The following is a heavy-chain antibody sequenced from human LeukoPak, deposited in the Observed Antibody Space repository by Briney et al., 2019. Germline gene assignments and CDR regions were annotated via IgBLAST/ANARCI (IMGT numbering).Heavy chain of an antibody. D-gene: IGHD6-13*01. J-gene: IGHJ4*02. V-gene: IGHV3-30-3*01. CDR1: GFTFSSYA. Sequence: GGSLRLSCAASGFTFSSYAMHWVRQAPGKGLEWVAVISYDGSNKYYADSVKGRFTISRDNSKNTLYLQMNSLRAEDTAVYYCARGVSKSSSWYTGVGMGLDYWGQGTLVTVSS. CDR3: ARGVSKSSSWYTGVGMGLDY. CDR2: ISYDGSNK.